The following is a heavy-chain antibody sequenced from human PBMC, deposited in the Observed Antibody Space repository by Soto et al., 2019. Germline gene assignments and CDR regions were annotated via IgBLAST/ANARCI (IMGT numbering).Heavy chain of an antibody. J-gene: IGHJ4*02. CDR3: ARPPFPGCINGVCYPCDH. Sequence: QVQLVQSGAEVKKPGASVKVSCKASGYTFTHYYIHWVRQAPGQGLEWMGMINPSGGSTDYAQKFRGRVPLTTATSTTTVYMELSSLRSDDTAVYSCARPPFPGCINGVCYPCDHWGQGTRVTVS. CDR2: INPSGGST. V-gene: IGHV1-46*01. D-gene: IGHD2-8*01. CDR1: GYTFTHYY.